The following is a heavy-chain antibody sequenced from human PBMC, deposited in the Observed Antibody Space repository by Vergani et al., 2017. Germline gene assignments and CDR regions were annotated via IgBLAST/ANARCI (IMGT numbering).Heavy chain of an antibody. CDR3: ARGDQWLADY. Sequence: QVQLQQWGAGLLKPSETLSLTCAVYGGSFSGYYWSWIRQPPGKGLEWIGEINHSGSTNYNPSLKSRVTISVDTSKNQFSLRLSSVTAADTAVYYCARGDQWLADYGGQGTLVTVSS. J-gene: IGHJ4*02. CDR1: GGSFSGYY. V-gene: IGHV4-34*01. D-gene: IGHD6-19*01. CDR2: INHSGST.